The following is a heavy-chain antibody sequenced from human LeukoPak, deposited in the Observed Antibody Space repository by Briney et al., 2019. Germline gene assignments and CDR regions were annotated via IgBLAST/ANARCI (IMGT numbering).Heavy chain of an antibody. V-gene: IGHV3-30-3*01. J-gene: IGHJ4*02. Sequence: GGSLRLSCAASGFTFSSYAMHWVRQAPGKGLEWVAVISYDGSNKYYADSVKGRFTICRDNSKNTLYLQMNSLRAEDTAVYYCARAAGSSGWYPFDYWGQGTLVTVSS. CDR2: ISYDGSNK. CDR3: ARAAGSSGWYPFDY. D-gene: IGHD6-19*01. CDR1: GFTFSSYA.